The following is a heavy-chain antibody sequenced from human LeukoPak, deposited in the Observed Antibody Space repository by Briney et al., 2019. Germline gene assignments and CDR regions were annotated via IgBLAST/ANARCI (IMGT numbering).Heavy chain of an antibody. J-gene: IGHJ3*02. CDR1: GGSISSYY. V-gene: IGHV4-59*01. CDR3: AGHQSIKHAFDI. D-gene: IGHD2-21*01. Sequence: PSETLSLTCTVSGGSISSYYWSWIRQPPGKGLEWIGYIYYSGSTNYNPSLKSRVTISVDTSKNQFSLKLSSVTAADTAVYYCAGHQSIKHAFDIWGQGTMVTVSS. CDR2: IYYSGST.